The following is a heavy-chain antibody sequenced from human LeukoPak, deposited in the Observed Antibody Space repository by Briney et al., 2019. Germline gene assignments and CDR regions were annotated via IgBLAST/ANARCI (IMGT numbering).Heavy chain of an antibody. CDR1: GFTVSSNS. CDR3: ARGTILDAFDI. Sequence: PGGSLRLSCTVSGFTVSSNSMSWVREAPGKGLEWVSFIYSGGNTHNSDSVKGRFTISRDNAKNTLYLQMNSLRAEYTAVYYCARGTILDAFDIWGQGTMVTVSS. J-gene: IGHJ3*02. D-gene: IGHD3-3*01. V-gene: IGHV3-53*01. CDR2: IYSGGNT.